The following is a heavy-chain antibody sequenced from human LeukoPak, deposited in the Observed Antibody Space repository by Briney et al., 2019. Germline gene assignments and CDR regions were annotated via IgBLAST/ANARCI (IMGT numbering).Heavy chain of an antibody. D-gene: IGHD6-6*01. J-gene: IGHJ3*02. V-gene: IGHV1-24*01. CDR1: KYTLTELS. CDR3: ARYSSSYAFDI. CDR2: FDPEHGKA. Sequence: ASMKVSCKVSKYTLTELSMHWVRQAPGKGLEWMGGFDPEHGKAVYAQTFQGRVTMTEDTSTGTAYMELRSLRSEDTAVYYCARYSSSYAFDIWGQGTMVTVSS.